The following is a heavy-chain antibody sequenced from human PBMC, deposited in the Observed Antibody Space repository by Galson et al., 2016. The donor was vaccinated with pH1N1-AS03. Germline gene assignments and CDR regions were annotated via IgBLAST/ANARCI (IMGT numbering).Heavy chain of an antibody. V-gene: IGHV4-59*08. J-gene: IGHJ4*02. Sequence: SETLSLTCTVSGGSISSYYWSWIRQPPGKRPEWIGYIFYNGTTNYNPSLKSRVTISVDTSKNQFSLKLTSVTAADTAVYYCARFPDYGYDVGYWGQGTLVPVSS. CDR1: GGSISSYY. CDR3: ARFPDYGYDVGY. D-gene: IGHD4-17*01. CDR2: IFYNGTT.